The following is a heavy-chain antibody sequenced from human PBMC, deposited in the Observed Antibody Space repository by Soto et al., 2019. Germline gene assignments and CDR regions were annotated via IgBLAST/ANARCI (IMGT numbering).Heavy chain of an antibody. Sequence: EVQLLESGGGLVQPGGSLRLSCAASGFTFSSYAMKWVRQAPGKGLEWVSLIGESGTPTYYADSVKGRFTISRDNSENTPLLEMYSLSAEDTAVYYCARYIPGVRYYGMDVWGQGTTVTVSS. CDR3: ARYIPGVRYYGMDV. CDR2: IGESGTPT. V-gene: IGHV3-23*01. J-gene: IGHJ6*02. CDR1: GFTFSSYA. D-gene: IGHD2-2*01.